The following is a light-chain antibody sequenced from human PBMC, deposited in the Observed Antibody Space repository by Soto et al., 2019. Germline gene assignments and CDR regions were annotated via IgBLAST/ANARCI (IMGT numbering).Light chain of an antibody. Sequence: DIVMTQSPDSLAVSLGERATINCKSSQSLLYRSNNKNYLAWYQHKPGQPPKLLIYWASTQESGVLDRFSGSGSGTDFTLTISSLQAEDVAVYYCQQYYNTPWTFGQGTKVEIK. J-gene: IGKJ1*01. V-gene: IGKV4-1*01. CDR1: QSLLYRSNNKNY. CDR3: QQYYNTPWT. CDR2: WAS.